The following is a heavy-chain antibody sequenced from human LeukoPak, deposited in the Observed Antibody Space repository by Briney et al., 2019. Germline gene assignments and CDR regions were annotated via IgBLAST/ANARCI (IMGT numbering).Heavy chain of an antibody. CDR2: ISSSGSTI. V-gene: IGHV3-11*04. J-gene: IGHJ4*02. Sequence: LSLTCTVSGASIRSGDYYWSWIRQAPGKGLEWISYISSSGSTINYADSVKGRFTISRDSAKNSLYLQMNSLRDEDTAVYYCARDRDAGDYTAAPGDYWGQGTLVTVSS. CDR3: ARDRDAGDYTAAPGDY. D-gene: IGHD4-17*01. CDR1: GASIRSGDYY.